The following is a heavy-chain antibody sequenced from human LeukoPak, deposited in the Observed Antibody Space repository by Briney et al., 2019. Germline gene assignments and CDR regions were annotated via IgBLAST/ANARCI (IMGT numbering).Heavy chain of an antibody. CDR1: GGSISGFY. Sequence: SSETLSLTCTVSGGSISGFYWSWIRQPAGKGLEWIGRIYTSGSTNYNPSLKSRVTMSLDTSKNQFSLKLSSVTAADTAVYFCARDVVAAAGTWDYWGQGTLVTVSS. V-gene: IGHV4-4*07. D-gene: IGHD6-13*01. CDR2: IYTSGST. CDR3: ARDVVAAAGTWDY. J-gene: IGHJ4*02.